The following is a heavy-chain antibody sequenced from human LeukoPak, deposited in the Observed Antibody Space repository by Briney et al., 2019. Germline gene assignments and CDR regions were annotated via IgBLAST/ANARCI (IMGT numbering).Heavy chain of an antibody. J-gene: IGHJ4*02. CDR3: AGNYGDYDNFDY. CDR2: INPNSGGT. D-gene: IGHD4-17*01. Sequence: ASVKVSCKASGYTFTGHYMHWVRQAPGQGLEWMGWINPNSGGTNYAQKFQGRVTMARDTSISTAYMELSRLRSDDTAVYYCAGNYGDYDNFDYWGQGTLVTVSS. CDR1: GYTFTGHY. V-gene: IGHV1-2*02.